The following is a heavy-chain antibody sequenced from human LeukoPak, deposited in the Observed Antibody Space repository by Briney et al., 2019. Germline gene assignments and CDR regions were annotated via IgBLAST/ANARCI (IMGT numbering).Heavy chain of an antibody. CDR3: ARDRYGAYSRSSSWFDP. V-gene: IGHV3-30*04. Sequence: GRSLRLSCEGSGFSFNHYAMHWVRQAPGKGLEWVAVRSYDGSKIDCGESVKSRFTISRENSENTMHLFMESLKIEDTAVYYCARDRYGAYSRSSSWFDPWCEGTLVTVSP. CDR1: GFSFNHYA. J-gene: IGHJ5*02. CDR2: RSYDGSKI. D-gene: IGHD6-6*01.